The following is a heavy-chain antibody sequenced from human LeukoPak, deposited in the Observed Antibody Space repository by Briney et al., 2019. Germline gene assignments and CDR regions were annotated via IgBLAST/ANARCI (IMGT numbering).Heavy chain of an antibody. D-gene: IGHD6-19*01. CDR1: GYTFTSYA. Sequence: ASVKVSCKASGYTFTSYAMHWVRQAPGQRLEWMGWINAGNGNTKYSQKFQGSVTMTEDTSTDTAYMELSSLRSEDTAVYYCATAVAGTMDFDYWGQGTLVTVSS. J-gene: IGHJ4*02. V-gene: IGHV1-3*01. CDR3: ATAVAGTMDFDY. CDR2: INAGNGNT.